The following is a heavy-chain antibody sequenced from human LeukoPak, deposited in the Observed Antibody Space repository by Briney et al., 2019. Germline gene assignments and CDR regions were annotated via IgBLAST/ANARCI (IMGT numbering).Heavy chain of an antibody. CDR2: INPNSGGT. Sequence: ASVKVSCKASGYTFTGYYMHWVRQAPGQGLEWMGWINPNSGGTNYAQKFQGRVTMTRDTSISTAYMELSRLRSGDTAVYYCARDRGRHSSGPDYWGQGTLVTVSS. D-gene: IGHD3-22*01. CDR1: GYTFTGYY. V-gene: IGHV1-2*02. CDR3: ARDRGRHSSGPDY. J-gene: IGHJ4*02.